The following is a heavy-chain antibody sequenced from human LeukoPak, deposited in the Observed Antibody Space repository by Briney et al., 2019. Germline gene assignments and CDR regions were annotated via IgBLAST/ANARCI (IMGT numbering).Heavy chain of an antibody. CDR2: ISPYNGNT. CDR3: ARHYYGSGTYYHFDS. Sequence: ASVKVSCKTSGYTFASYGVSWVRQAPGQGLEWMAWISPYNGNTNYAQKLQGRVTLTTDTSTSTAYMELRSLGSDDTAVYYCARHYYGSGTYYHFDSWGQGTLVTVSS. D-gene: IGHD3-10*01. CDR1: GYTFASYG. V-gene: IGHV1-18*01. J-gene: IGHJ4*02.